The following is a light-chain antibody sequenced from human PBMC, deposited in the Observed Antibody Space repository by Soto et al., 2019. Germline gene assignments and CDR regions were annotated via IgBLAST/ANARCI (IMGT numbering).Light chain of an antibody. J-gene: IGLJ2*01. CDR3: AAWDDSLNGVV. V-gene: IGLV1-44*01. CDR1: SSNIGSNS. Sequence: QLVLTQPPSASGTPRQRVSISCSGSSSNIGSNSVNWYQQVPGTAPKLLIYSTSQRPSGVPDRFSGSKSGTSASLAISGLQSEDEADYYCAAWDDSLNGVVFGGGTKLTVL. CDR2: STS.